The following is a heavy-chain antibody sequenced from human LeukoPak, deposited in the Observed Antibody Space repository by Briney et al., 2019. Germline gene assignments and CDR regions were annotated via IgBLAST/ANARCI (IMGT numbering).Heavy chain of an antibody. Sequence: PSETLSLTCSVAGGSISRYYWSWIRQPPGKGLEWIGYIYDSGSTSYNPSLQSRVTISIDTSKNQFSLRLTSVTAADTAVYYCARGGSYYDFWSGYYDYYYYMDVWGKGTTVTVSS. J-gene: IGHJ6*03. CDR1: GGSISRYY. D-gene: IGHD3-3*01. CDR3: ARGGSYYDFWSGYYDYYYYMDV. CDR2: IYDSGST. V-gene: IGHV4-59*01.